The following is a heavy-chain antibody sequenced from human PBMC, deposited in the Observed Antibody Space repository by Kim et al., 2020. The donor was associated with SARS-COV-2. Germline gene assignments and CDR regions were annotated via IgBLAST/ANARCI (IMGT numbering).Heavy chain of an antibody. CDR1: GFTFSTYA. V-gene: IGHV3-23*01. CDR3: AKKFTTVANYYGMDV. J-gene: IGHJ6*02. CDR2: ISGRGGST. D-gene: IGHD3-3*01. Sequence: GGSLRLSCAASGFTFSTYAMSWVRQAPGKGLEWVSAISGRGGSTYYADSVKGRATMSRDNSKNTLYLQMNSLRAEDTAVYYCAKKFTTVANYYGMDVWGQGTTVTVSS.